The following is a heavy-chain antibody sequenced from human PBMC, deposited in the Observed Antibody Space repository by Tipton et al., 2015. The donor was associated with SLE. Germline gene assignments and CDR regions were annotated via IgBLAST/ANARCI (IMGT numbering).Heavy chain of an antibody. J-gene: IGHJ4*02. Sequence: TLSLTCTVSGASINSYYWSWIRQSPEKGLEWIGYLSYSGSTNYNPSLESRVTISVDTSKNQFSLRLSSVTAADTAMFYCASGTLEWSHEPDYWGQGTLVTVSS. CDR3: ASGTLEWSHEPDY. CDR1: GASINSYY. CDR2: LSYSGST. V-gene: IGHV4-59*12. D-gene: IGHD3-3*01.